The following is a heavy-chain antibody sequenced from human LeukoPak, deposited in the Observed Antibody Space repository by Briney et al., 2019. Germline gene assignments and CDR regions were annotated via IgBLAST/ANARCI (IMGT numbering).Heavy chain of an antibody. Sequence: TGGSLRLSCAASGFSFNNAWMSSVRQAPGKGLEWVGRIKSETDGGTTDYAAPVKGRFTISRDDSKNTLYLQMNSLKTEDTAVYYCTTLWFGESTFVNPWGQGTLVTVSS. CDR2: IKSETDGGTT. CDR3: TTLWFGESTFVNP. D-gene: IGHD3-10*01. V-gene: IGHV3-15*01. J-gene: IGHJ5*02. CDR1: GFSFNNAW.